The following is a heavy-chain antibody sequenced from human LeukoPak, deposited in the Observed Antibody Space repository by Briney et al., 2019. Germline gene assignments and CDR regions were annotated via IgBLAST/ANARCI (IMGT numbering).Heavy chain of an antibody. Sequence: GGSLRLSCAGSGFPFSGYWMSWVRQAPGKGLFWLGNINHNGSAIYYVDPVKGRFTISRDNAKTALFLQMNSLRVEDTAVYYCARVGHGDGVIDFGGWGALVTVSS. D-gene: IGHD2-21*01. CDR1: GFPFSGYW. CDR2: INHNGSAI. V-gene: IGHV3-7*01. J-gene: IGHJ4*02. CDR3: ARVGHGDGVIDF.